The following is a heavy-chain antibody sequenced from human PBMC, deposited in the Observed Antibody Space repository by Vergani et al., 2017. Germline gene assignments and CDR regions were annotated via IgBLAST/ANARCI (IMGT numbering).Heavy chain of an antibody. CDR3: ARLYGRDSSGSKYFDY. CDR1: GYSFTNYW. CDR2: IHPADSDT. V-gene: IGHV5-51*01. J-gene: IGHJ4*02. D-gene: IGHD3-22*01. Sequence: EVQLVQSGAEVKKPGESLKISCQISGYSFTNYWIGWVRQMPGKGLEWMGIIHPADSDTRYSPSFQGQVTILVDKSISTAYLQRSGLRASDSAMYYCARLYGRDSSGSKYFDYWGQGTLVTVSS.